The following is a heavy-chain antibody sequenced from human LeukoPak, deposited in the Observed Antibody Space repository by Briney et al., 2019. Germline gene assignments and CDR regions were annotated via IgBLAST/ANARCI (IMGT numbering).Heavy chain of an antibody. Sequence: SSETLSLTCTVSGGSISSGSYYWSWIRQPAGKGLEWIGRIYTSGSTNYNPSLKSRVTISVDTSKNQFSLQLNSVTPEDTAVYYCARAVSSSWYLHPWGQGTLVTVSS. J-gene: IGHJ5*02. D-gene: IGHD6-13*01. CDR2: IYTSGST. CDR3: ARAVSSSWYLHP. V-gene: IGHV4-61*02. CDR1: GGSISSGSYY.